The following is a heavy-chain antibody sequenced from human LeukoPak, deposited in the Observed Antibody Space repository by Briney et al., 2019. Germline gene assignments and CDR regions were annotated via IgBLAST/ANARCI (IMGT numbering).Heavy chain of an antibody. J-gene: IGHJ4*02. CDR1: GITLSNYG. V-gene: IGHV3-23*01. D-gene: IGHD3-10*01. CDR2: LSGSGGGT. CDR3: AKRGVVIRVFLVGFHKEAYYFDS. Sequence: GGSLSLSCAVSGITLSNYGMSWVRQAPGKGLEWVAGLSGSGGGTNYADSVQGRFTISRDNPKNTLYLQMNSLRAEDTAVYFCAKRGVVIRVFLVGFHKEAYYFDSWGQGALVTVSS.